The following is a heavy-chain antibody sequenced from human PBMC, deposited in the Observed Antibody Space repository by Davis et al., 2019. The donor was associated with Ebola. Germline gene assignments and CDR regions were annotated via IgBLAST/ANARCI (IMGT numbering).Heavy chain of an antibody. J-gene: IGHJ4*02. V-gene: IGHV1-69*05. CDR1: GGTFSSYA. D-gene: IGHD4-17*01. CDR2: IIPIFGTA. CDR3: ARGRDGDYFWGNRREDY. Sequence: SVKVSCKASGGTFSSYAISWVRQAPGQGLEWMGGIIPIFGTANYAQKLQGRVTMTTDTSTSTAYMELRSLRSDDTAVYYCARGRDGDYFWGNRREDYWGQGTLVTVSS.